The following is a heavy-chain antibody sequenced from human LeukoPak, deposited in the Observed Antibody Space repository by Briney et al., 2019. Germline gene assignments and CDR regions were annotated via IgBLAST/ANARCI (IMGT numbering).Heavy chain of an antibody. D-gene: IGHD3-16*02. CDR1: GGSISSYY. CDR2: IYYSGST. CDR3: ARYPYVWGSYRFPQPY. J-gene: IGHJ4*02. V-gene: IGHV4-59*08. Sequence: SETLSLTCTVSGGSISSYYWSWIRQPPGKGLEWIGYIYYSGSTYYNPSLKSRVTISVDTSKNQFSLKLSSVTAADTAVYYCARYPYVWGSYRFPQPYWGQGTLVTVSS.